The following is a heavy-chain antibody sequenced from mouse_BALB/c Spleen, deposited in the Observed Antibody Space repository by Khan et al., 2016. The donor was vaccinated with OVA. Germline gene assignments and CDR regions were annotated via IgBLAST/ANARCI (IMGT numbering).Heavy chain of an antibody. CDR1: GFTFSDYY. J-gene: IGHJ3*01. V-gene: IGHV5-12*02. Sequence: EVELVESGGGLVQPGGSLKLSCATSGFTFSDYYMYWVRQTPEKRLEWVAYISYGGDNTYYPDTVKGRFHISKDNAENTLYLQMSRLKSEDTAMYYFARHDYYGITYRGQGTLVTVSA. CDR2: ISYGGDNT. CDR3: ARHDYYGITY. D-gene: IGHD1-1*01.